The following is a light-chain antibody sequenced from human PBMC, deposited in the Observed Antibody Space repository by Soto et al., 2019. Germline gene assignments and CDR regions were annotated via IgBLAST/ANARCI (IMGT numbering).Light chain of an antibody. CDR3: LQYVSSPWT. J-gene: IGKJ1*01. Sequence: EIVLTQSAATLSLSLGERATLSCRASQTVGGRYLAWFQQKPGQTPRLLIYGASTRAAGVPDRFSGSGSGTDFSLTINRQEPEDFAVYYGLQYVSSPWTFGQGTKVEV. V-gene: IGKV3-20*01. CDR1: QTVGGRY. CDR2: GAS.